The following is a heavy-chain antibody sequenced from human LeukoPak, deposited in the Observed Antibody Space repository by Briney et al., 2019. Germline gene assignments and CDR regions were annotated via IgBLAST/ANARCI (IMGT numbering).Heavy chain of an antibody. CDR2: MNPNSGNT. Sequence: GASVKVSCKASGYTFTSYGISWVRQAPGQGLEWMGWMNPNSGNTGYAQKFQGRVTMTRNTSISTAYMELSSLRSEDTAVYYCARGPAFRGVTRRNWFDPWGQGTLVTVSS. CDR3: ARGPAFRGVTRRNWFDP. V-gene: IGHV1-8*02. D-gene: IGHD3-10*01. J-gene: IGHJ5*02. CDR1: GYTFTSYG.